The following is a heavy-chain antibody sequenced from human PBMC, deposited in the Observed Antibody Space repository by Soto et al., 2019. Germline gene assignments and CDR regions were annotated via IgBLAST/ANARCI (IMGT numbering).Heavy chain of an antibody. Sequence: GGSLRLSCAASGLSFGSSWMTWVRQAPGKGLEWVANIKKDGSKINYLDSVRGRFTVSRDNAKNSLYLEMNSLRAEDTALYYCARDVSPESSSLYLDAFDIWGQGTMVTVSS. D-gene: IGHD6-13*01. CDR3: ARDVSPESSSLYLDAFDI. CDR2: IKKDGSKI. J-gene: IGHJ3*02. CDR1: GLSFGSSW. V-gene: IGHV3-7*05.